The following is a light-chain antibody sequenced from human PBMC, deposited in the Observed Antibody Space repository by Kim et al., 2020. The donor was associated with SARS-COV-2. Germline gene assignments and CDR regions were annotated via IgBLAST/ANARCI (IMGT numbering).Light chain of an antibody. CDR2: LAS. CDR1: QNSRAF. Sequence: IETTQSPPSLSASVGDSITITCRTSQNSRAFLNWYQQKSGKAPKLLISLASTLQSGVPSRFSGDGYGTNFTLTINNLQSEDFATYFCQQGYSTPQTFGLGTKVDI. CDR3: QQGYSTPQT. J-gene: IGKJ1*01. V-gene: IGKV1-39*01.